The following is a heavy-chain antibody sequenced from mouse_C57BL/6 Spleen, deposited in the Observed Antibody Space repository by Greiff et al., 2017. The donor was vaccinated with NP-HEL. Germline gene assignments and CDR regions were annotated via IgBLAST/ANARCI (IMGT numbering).Heavy chain of an antibody. CDR1: GYTFTGYW. J-gene: IGHJ2*01. V-gene: IGHV1-9*01. CDR2: ILTGSGST. D-gene: IGHD1-1*01. Sequence: VQLQQSGAELMKPGASVKLSCKATGYTFTGYWIEWVKQRPGHGLEWIGEILTGSGSTNYTEKFKGKATFTAYTSYNTAYMQLSSLKTEDSAIYYFARVYYGSKGDYWGQGTTLTVSS. CDR3: ARVYYGSKGDY.